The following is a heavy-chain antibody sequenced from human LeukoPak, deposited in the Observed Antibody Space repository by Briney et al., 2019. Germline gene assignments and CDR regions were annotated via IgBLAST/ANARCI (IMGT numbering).Heavy chain of an antibody. J-gene: IGHJ6*04. CDR1: GYTFTAYY. CDR2: INPNSGGT. Sequence: ASVKVSCKASGYTFTAYYIHWVRQAPGQGLEWMGWINPNSGGTNYAQKFQGRVTLTRDTSITMAYMELNRLRSDDTAVYYCAKARGLYCSSTSCYDCDVWGKGTTVTVSS. V-gene: IGHV1-2*02. CDR3: AKARGLYCSSTSCYDCDV. D-gene: IGHD2-2*01.